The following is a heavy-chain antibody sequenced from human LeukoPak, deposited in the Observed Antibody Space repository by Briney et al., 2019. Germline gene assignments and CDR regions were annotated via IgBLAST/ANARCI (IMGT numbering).Heavy chain of an antibody. D-gene: IGHD2-2*01. CDR2: NSADGST. J-gene: IGHJ5*02. CDR1: GFTFASYA. Sequence: GXSLRLSCAASGFTFASYAMTWVRQAPGKGLEWVSSNSADGSTYYTDSVKGRFTISRDNSRDTFFLEMNSLRAEDTALYYCVACSSASCYGDRFDPWGQGTLVTVSS. V-gene: IGHV3-23*01. CDR3: VACSSASCYGDRFDP.